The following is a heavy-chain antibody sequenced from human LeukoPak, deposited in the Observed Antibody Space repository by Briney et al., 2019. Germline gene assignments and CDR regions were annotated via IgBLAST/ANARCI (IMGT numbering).Heavy chain of an antibody. V-gene: IGHV4-34*01. J-gene: IGHJ4*02. CDR1: GGSFSGYY. CDR3: ARVATYYDFWSGYHYFDY. D-gene: IGHD3-3*01. Sequence: SETLSLTCAVYGGSFSGYYWSWIRQPPGKGLEWLGEINHSGSTNYNPSLKSRVTISVDTSKNQFSLKLSSVTAADTAVYYCARVATYYDFWSGYHYFDYWGQGTLVTVSS. CDR2: INHSGST.